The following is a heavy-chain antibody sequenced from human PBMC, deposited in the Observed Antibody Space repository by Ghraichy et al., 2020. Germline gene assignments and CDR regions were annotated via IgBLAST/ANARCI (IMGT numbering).Heavy chain of an antibody. V-gene: IGHV2-5*02. CDR1: GFSLSTSGVG. J-gene: IGHJ3*02. CDR2: IYWDDDK. Sequence: SGPTLVKPTQTLTLTCTFSGFSLSTSGVGVGWIRQPPGKALEWLALIYWDDDKRYSPSLKSRLTITKDTYKNQVVLTMTNMDPVDTATYYCAHRRSGGSYPSSTFFDIWGQGTMVTVSS. CDR3: AHRRSGGSYPSSTFFDI. D-gene: IGHD1-26*01.